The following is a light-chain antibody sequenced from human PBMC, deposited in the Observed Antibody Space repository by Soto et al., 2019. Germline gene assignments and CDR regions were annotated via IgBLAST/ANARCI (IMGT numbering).Light chain of an antibody. J-gene: IGLJ2*01. V-gene: IGLV1-51*01. CDR1: SSNIGNNY. Sequence: QSVLTQPPSVSAAPGQKVTISCSGSSSNIGNNYVSWYQQLPGTAPKLLIYDNNMRPSGIPDRFSGSKSGTSATLGITGLQTGDEADYYCGTWDSSLSAVVIGGGTQLTVL. CDR3: GTWDSSLSAVV. CDR2: DNN.